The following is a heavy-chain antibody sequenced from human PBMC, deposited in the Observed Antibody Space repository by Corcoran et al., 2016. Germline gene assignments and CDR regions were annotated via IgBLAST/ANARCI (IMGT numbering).Heavy chain of an antibody. Sequence: EVQLVETGGNLVQPGGSLKLSCAASGFTFSDSSIHWVRQASGKGLEWVGRIRSKASDYATAYAASVKGRFTVARDDSKNTAYLQMNSLTTDDTAVYDGGTATDWGQGSLVTVSS. V-gene: IGHV3-73*02. CDR3: GTATD. D-gene: IGHD2-8*02. CDR2: IRSKASDYAT. J-gene: IGHJ4*02. CDR1: GFTFSDSS.